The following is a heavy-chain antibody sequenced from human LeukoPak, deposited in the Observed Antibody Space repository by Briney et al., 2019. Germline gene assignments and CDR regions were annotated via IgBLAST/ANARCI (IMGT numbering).Heavy chain of an antibody. J-gene: IGHJ4*02. Sequence: ASVKVSYKASGYTFTSYGISWVRQAPGQGLEWMGWISAYNGNTNYAQKLRGRVTMTTDTSTSTAYMELRSLRSDDTAVYYCARDPHAAADFDYWGQGTLVTVSS. CDR1: GYTFTSYG. CDR3: ARDPHAAADFDY. V-gene: IGHV1-18*01. CDR2: ISAYNGNT. D-gene: IGHD6-13*01.